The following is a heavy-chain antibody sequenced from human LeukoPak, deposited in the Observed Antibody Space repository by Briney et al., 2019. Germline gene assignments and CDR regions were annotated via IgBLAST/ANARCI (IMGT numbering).Heavy chain of an antibody. CDR3: AKDLGGLMATRGNNWFDP. Sequence: PGGSLRLSCAASGFTFSSYAMSWVRQAPGKGLEWVSAISGSGGSTYYADSVKGRFTISRDNSKNTLYLQMNSLRAEDTAVYYCAKDLGGLMATRGNNWFDPWAREPWSPSPQ. CDR2: ISGSGGST. D-gene: IGHD5-24*01. V-gene: IGHV3-23*01. CDR1: GFTFSSYA. J-gene: IGHJ5*02.